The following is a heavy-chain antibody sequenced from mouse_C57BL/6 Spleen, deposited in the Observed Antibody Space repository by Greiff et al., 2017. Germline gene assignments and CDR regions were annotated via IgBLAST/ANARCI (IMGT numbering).Heavy chain of an antibody. Sequence: VQLQQSGAELVKPGASVTLSCTASGFNIKDYYMHWVKQRTEQGLQWIGRIDPEDGETKYAPTFQGKATITADTSANTAYLQLSSLTSEDTAVYYCARDDYVYYSMDYWGQGTSVTVSS. J-gene: IGHJ4*01. V-gene: IGHV14-2*01. CDR3: ARDDYVYYSMDY. D-gene: IGHD2-4*01. CDR1: GFNIKDYY. CDR2: IDPEDGET.